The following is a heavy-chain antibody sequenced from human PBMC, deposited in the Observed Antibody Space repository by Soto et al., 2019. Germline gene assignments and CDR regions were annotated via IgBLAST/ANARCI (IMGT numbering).Heavy chain of an antibody. CDR1: GFTFSSYE. Sequence: GGSLRLSCAASGFTFSSYEMNWVRQAPGKGLEWVSYISSSGSTIYYADSVKGRFTISRDNAKNSLYLQMNSLRAEDTAVYYCASSAGHPGDFFYYNGMDVWGQGTTVTVSS. J-gene: IGHJ6*02. V-gene: IGHV3-48*03. CDR2: ISSSGSTI. CDR3: ASSAGHPGDFFYYNGMDV. D-gene: IGHD3-10*01.